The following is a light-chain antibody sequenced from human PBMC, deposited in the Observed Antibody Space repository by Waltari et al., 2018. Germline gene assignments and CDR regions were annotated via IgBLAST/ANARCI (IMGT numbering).Light chain of an antibody. CDR3: QKYDRAPRT. CDR2: AAS. Sequence: DIQMTQSPSSLSASVGDRVTITCRASQAISNYLVWYQQKPGKVPKLLIYAASTLQSGVPSWFSGSGSGTDFSLTISSLQPEDVATYYCQKYDRAPRTFGQGTKVEIK. V-gene: IGKV1-27*01. J-gene: IGKJ1*01. CDR1: QAISNY.